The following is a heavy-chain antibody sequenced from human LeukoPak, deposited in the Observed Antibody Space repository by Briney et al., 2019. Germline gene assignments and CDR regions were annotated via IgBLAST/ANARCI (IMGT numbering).Heavy chain of an antibody. Sequence: GESLKISCAASGFTFSSYSMNWVRQAPGKGLEWISYISGSSSIIYYTPSVKGRFTISRDNGKSSLYLQMNSLRDDDTAVCFCARGTWDGDRTFDIWGQGAMVTVSS. CDR3: ARGTWDGDRTFDI. D-gene: IGHD5-24*01. V-gene: IGHV3-48*02. CDR2: ISGSSSII. CDR1: GFTFSSYS. J-gene: IGHJ3*02.